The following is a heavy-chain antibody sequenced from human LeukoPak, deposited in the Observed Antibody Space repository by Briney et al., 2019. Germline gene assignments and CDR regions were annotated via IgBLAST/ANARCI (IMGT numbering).Heavy chain of an antibody. Sequence: GGSLRLSCLPSGFTFSNYAMTWVRQAPGKGLEWVSIIYSGGSTFYADSVKGRFTISRDNSKNTLYLQMNSLRAEDTAVYYCARGGSYLSAFDIWGQGTMVTVSS. D-gene: IGHD1-26*01. V-gene: IGHV3-53*01. J-gene: IGHJ3*02. CDR3: ARGGSYLSAFDI. CDR1: GFTFSNYA. CDR2: IYSGGST.